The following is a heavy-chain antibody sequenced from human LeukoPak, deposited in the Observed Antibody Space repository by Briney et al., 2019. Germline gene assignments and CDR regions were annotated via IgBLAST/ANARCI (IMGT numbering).Heavy chain of an antibody. CDR2: FDPEDGET. J-gene: IGHJ4*02. V-gene: IGHV1-24*01. Sequence: GASVKVSCKVSGYSLTELSMHWVRQAPGKGLEWMGGFDPEDGETIYAQKFQGRVTMTEDTSTDTAYMELSSLRSEDTAVYYCATVPVVPAAIGIAAIYYFDYWGQGTLVTVSS. D-gene: IGHD2-2*01. CDR3: ATVPVVPAAIGIAAIYYFDY. CDR1: GYSLTELS.